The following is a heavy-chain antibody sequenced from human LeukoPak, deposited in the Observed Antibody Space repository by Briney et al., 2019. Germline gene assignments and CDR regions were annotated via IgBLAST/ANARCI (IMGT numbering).Heavy chain of an antibody. CDR2: VYYSEST. CDR3: ARVYSSSSGSYYYYFYMDV. Sequence: SETLSLTCTVSGGSISSSTYYWGWIRQPPGKGLEWIGSVYYSESTYYNPSLKSRVTISVDTSRNQFSLKLTSVTAADTAVYYCARVYSSSSGSYYYYFYMDVWGKGTTVTVSS. CDR1: GGSISSSTYY. V-gene: IGHV4-39*01. J-gene: IGHJ6*03. D-gene: IGHD6-6*01.